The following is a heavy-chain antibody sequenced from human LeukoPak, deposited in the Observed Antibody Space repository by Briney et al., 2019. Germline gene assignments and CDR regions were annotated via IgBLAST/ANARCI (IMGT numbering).Heavy chain of an antibody. CDR1: GGSFSGYY. Sequence: SETLSLTCAAYGGSFSGYYWSWIRQPPGKGLEWIGEINHSGSTNYNPSLKSRVTISVDTSKNQLSLKLSSVTAADTAVYYCAREDGSGWPRYNWFDPWGQGTLVTVSS. V-gene: IGHV4-34*01. J-gene: IGHJ5*02. D-gene: IGHD6-19*01. CDR2: INHSGST. CDR3: AREDGSGWPRYNWFDP.